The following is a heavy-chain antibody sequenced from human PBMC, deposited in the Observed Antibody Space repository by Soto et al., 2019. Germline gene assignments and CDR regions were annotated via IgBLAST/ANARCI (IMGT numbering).Heavy chain of an antibody. J-gene: IGHJ6*02. D-gene: IGHD2-2*01. CDR1: GFTFSSYS. V-gene: IGHV3-21*01. CDR2: ISSSSSYI. Sequence: PGGSLRLSCAASGFTFSSYSMNWVRQAPGKGLEWVSSISSSSSYIYYADSVKGRFTISRDNAKNSLYLQMNSLRAEDTAVYYCARGGSSTIVSARRGYHYGMDVWGQGTTVPVSS. CDR3: ARGGSSTIVSARRGYHYGMDV.